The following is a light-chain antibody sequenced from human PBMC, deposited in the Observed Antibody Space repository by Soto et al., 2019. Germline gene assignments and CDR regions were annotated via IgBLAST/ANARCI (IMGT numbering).Light chain of an antibody. CDR1: QSISSW. Sequence: DIQMTKSPSTLSASVGDRVTITCRASQSISSWLAWYQQKPGKAPKLLIYDASSLESGVPSRFSGSGSGTEFTLTISSLQPHDFATYCCQQYNSYSFTFGPGPKVDI. J-gene: IGKJ3*01. V-gene: IGKV1-5*01. CDR3: QQYNSYSFT. CDR2: DAS.